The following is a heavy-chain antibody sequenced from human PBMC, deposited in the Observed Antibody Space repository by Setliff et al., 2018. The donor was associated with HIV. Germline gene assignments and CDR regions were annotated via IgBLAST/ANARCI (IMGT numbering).Heavy chain of an antibody. CDR1: GGSISSHY. V-gene: IGHV4-59*08. Sequence: PSETLSLTCTVSGGSISSHYWSWIRQPPGKGLEWIGYMYYSGSTNYNPSLKSRVTISVDTSKNQFSLKLSSVTAADTAVYYCARLGDYGSGGWFDPWGQGTLVTVSS. D-gene: IGHD3-10*01. J-gene: IGHJ5*02. CDR2: MYYSGST. CDR3: ARLGDYGSGGWFDP.